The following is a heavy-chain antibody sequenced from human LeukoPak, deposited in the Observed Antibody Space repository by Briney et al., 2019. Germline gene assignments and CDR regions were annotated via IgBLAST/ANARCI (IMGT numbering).Heavy chain of an antibody. J-gene: IGHJ6*03. CDR1: GFTFSTYN. V-gene: IGHV3-21*01. D-gene: IGHD5-12*01. CDR3: ARDPYSGYYGDYYYYYMDV. Sequence: GGSLSLSCAASGFTFSTYNMNWVRQAPGKGLEWVSSITSDSRYMYYADSVKGRFTISRDNAKNSLYLQINSLRAEDTAVYYCARDPYSGYYGDYYYYYMDVWGEGTTVTISS. CDR2: ITSDSRYM.